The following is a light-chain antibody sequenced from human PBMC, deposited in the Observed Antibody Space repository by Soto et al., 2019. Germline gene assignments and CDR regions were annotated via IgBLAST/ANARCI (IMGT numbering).Light chain of an antibody. Sequence: QSALTQPASVPGSPGQSITISCTGTSSDVGSYNLVSWYQQHPGKAPKLMIYEGSKRPSGVSNRFSGSKSGNTASLTISGLQAEDEADYYCCSYAGSSTLVFGGGTQLTV. CDR3: CSYAGSSTLV. CDR2: EGS. CDR1: SSDVGSYNL. J-gene: IGLJ3*02. V-gene: IGLV2-23*01.